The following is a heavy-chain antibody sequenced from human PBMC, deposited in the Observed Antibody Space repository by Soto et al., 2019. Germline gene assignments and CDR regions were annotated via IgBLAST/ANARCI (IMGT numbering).Heavy chain of an antibody. CDR3: ARARKDYYDSSGYREPTSYYGMDV. Sequence: GASVKASCKSSGCTLSSYAISCVRQAPEQGLEWMGGIIPIFGTANYAQKFQGRVTITADESTSTAYMELSSLRSEDTAVYYCARARKDYYDSSGYREPTSYYGMDVWGQGTTVTVSS. V-gene: IGHV1-69*13. CDR1: GCTLSSYA. D-gene: IGHD3-22*01. J-gene: IGHJ6*02. CDR2: IIPIFGTA.